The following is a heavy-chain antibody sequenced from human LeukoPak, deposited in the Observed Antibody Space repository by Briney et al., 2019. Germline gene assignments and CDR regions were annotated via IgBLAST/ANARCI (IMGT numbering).Heavy chain of an antibody. CDR1: GYTFTSYG. V-gene: IGHV1-18*01. CDR2: ISAYNGNT. Sequence: ASVKVSCKASGYTFTSYGISWVRQAPGQGLEWMGWISAYNGNTNYAQKLQGRVTMTRDMSTSTVYMELSSLRSEDTAVYYCASGAAYYGSGPSRDFFYFDYWGQGTLVTVSS. J-gene: IGHJ4*02. CDR3: ASGAAYYGSGPSRDFFYFDY. D-gene: IGHD3-10*01.